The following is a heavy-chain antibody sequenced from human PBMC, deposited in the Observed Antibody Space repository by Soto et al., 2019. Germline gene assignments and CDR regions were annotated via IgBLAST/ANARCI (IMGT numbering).Heavy chain of an antibody. CDR3: AKVGQESAVAYYYCHGMDV. CDR1: GFIFSNFG. D-gene: IGHD6-25*01. J-gene: IGHJ6*02. CDR2: ISDDGSKE. V-gene: IGHV3-30*18. Sequence: PGGSLRLSCAASGFIFSNFGMQWVRQAPGKGLEWVALISDDGSKESYADSVRGRFTTSRDNSMNTLYLQMNSVRAEDSAVYYCAKVGQESAVAYYYCHGMDVWGQGTTVTVSS.